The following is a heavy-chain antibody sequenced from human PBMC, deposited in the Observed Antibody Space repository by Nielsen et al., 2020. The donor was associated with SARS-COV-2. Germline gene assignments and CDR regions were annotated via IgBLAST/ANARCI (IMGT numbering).Heavy chain of an antibody. V-gene: IGHV1-18*01. CDR3: ARDTPVVMLSLTDSSGP. J-gene: IGHJ5*02. Sequence: ASVKVSCKASGYTFTSYGISWVRQATGQGLEWMGGISAYNGNTNYAQKPQGRVTMTTDTSTSTAYMELRSLRSDDTAFYYCARDTPVVMLSLTDSSGPWGQGTLVTVSS. CDR2: ISAYNGNT. D-gene: IGHD2/OR15-2a*01. CDR1: GYTFTSYG.